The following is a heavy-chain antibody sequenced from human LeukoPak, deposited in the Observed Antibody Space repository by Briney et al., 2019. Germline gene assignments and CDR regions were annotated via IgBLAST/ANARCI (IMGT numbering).Heavy chain of an antibody. Sequence: SETLSLTCTDSRGSISSGSYYWSWIRQPAGKGLEWIGRIYISGSTSYNPSLKSRVTISVDTSKNQFSLKLSSVTAADTAVYYCARVYIASPGQFDPWGQGTLVTVSS. CDR2: IYISGST. J-gene: IGHJ5*02. CDR1: RGSISSGSYY. CDR3: ARVYIASPGQFDP. D-gene: IGHD6-13*01. V-gene: IGHV4-61*02.